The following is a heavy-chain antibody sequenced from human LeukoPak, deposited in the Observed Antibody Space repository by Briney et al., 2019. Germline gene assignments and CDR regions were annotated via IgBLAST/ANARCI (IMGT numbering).Heavy chain of an antibody. CDR1: GGSISSSSYY. CDR2: IYYSGST. D-gene: IGHD2-21*02. CDR3: ARPTAGSFNWYFDL. V-gene: IGHV4-39*07. Sequence: SETLSLTCTVSGGSISSSSYYWGWIRQPPGKGLEWIGSIYYSGSTYYNPSLKSRVTISVDTSKNQFSLKLSSVTAADTAVYYCARPTAGSFNWYFDLWGRGTLVTVSS. J-gene: IGHJ2*01.